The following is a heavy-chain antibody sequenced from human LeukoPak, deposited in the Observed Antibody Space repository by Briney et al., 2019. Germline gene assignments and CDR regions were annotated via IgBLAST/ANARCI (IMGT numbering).Heavy chain of an antibody. CDR1: GFTFSSYA. Sequence: GGSLRLSCAASGFTFSSYAMHWVRQAPGKGLEWVAVISYDGSNKYYADSVKGRFTISRDNPKNTLYLPMNSLRAEDTAVYYCARARGQLVVPIWFDYWGQGTLVTVSS. CDR3: ARARGQLVVPIWFDY. J-gene: IGHJ4*02. V-gene: IGHV3-30*01. D-gene: IGHD6-6*01. CDR2: ISYDGSNK.